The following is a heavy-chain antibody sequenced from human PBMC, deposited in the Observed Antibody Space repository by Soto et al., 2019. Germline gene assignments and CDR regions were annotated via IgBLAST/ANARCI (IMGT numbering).Heavy chain of an antibody. V-gene: IGHV4-39*01. D-gene: IGHD2-21*02. CDR2: IYYSGST. CDR1: GGSLSSSSYF. CDR3: ARHPSDFWFDP. Sequence: PSETLCLTCRVAGGSLSSSSYFWGWIRQPPGKGLEWIGSIYYSGSTYYNPSLKSRVTVSVDTSKNQFSLKLSSVTAADTAVYYCARHPSDFWFDPWGQGTLVTVSS. J-gene: IGHJ5*02.